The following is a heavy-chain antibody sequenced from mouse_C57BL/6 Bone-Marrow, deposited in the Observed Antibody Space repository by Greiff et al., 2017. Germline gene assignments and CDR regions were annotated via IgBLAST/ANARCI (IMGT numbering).Heavy chain of an antibody. D-gene: IGHD2-4*01. CDR3: ARGGLRFAY. CDR2: IYPNSGST. Sequence: QVQLKQPGAELVKPGASVKLSCKASGYTFTSYWMHWVKQRPGQGLEWIGMIYPNSGSTNYNEKFKSKATLTVDKSSSTAYMQLSSPTSEDSAVYYCARGGLRFAYWGQGTLVTVSA. V-gene: IGHV1-64*01. J-gene: IGHJ3*01. CDR1: GYTFTSYW.